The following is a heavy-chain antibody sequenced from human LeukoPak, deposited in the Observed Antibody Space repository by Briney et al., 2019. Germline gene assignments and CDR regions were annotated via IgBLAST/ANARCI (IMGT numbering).Heavy chain of an antibody. J-gene: IGHJ4*02. V-gene: IGHV3-43*01. D-gene: IGHD3-22*01. CDR3: AKEDSSGYYYFDY. CDR2: ISWDGGST. CDR1: GFTFDDYT. Sequence: GGSLRLSCAASGFTFDDYTIHWVRQAPGKGLEWVSLISWDGGSTYYADSVKGRFTISRDNRKNSLYLQLNSLRTEDTALYYCAKEDSSGYYYFDYWGQGTLVTASS.